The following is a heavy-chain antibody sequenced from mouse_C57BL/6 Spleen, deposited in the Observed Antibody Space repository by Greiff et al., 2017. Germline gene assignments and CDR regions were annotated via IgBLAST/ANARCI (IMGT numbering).Heavy chain of an antibody. V-gene: IGHV1-4*01. CDR1: GYTFPSYT. J-gene: IGHJ2*01. Sequence: QVQLKESGAELARPGASVKMSCKASGYTFPSYTMHWVKQRPGQGLEWIGYINPSSGYTKYNQKFKDKATLTADKSSSTAYMQLSSLTSEDSAVYYCARGATADYWGQGTTLTVSS. CDR2: INPSSGYT. CDR3: ARGATADY. D-gene: IGHD1-2*01.